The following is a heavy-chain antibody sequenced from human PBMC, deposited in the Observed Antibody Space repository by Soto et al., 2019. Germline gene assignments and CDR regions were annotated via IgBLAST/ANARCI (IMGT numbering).Heavy chain of an antibody. CDR3: TSGRAIVMVAAAFDI. J-gene: IGHJ5*01. CDR1: GYSFTVDY. CDR2: INAGGGYT. V-gene: IGHV1-46*03. D-gene: IGHD2-21*02. Sequence: VKGDCKASGYSFTVDYMDCVLHTPGKGLEWMGTINAGGGYTTYAQRFQGRVTMTRDTSTSTVSMELSSLRYEDTALFYFTSGRAIVMVAAAFDIWGQGTLVTVSS.